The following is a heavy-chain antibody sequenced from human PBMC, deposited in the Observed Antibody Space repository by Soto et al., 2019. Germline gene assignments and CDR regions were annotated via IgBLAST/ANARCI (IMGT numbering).Heavy chain of an antibody. D-gene: IGHD5-12*01. CDR3: ARDQSGYDLSS. CDR2: IWYDGSNK. J-gene: IGHJ4*02. V-gene: IGHV3-33*01. CDR1: GFTFSSYG. Sequence: QVQLVESGGGVVQPGRSLRLSCAASGFTFSSYGMHWVRQAPGKGLAWVAVIWYDGSNKYYADSVKGRFTISRDNSKNTLYLQMNSLRAEDTAVYYWARDQSGYDLSSWGQGTLVTVSS.